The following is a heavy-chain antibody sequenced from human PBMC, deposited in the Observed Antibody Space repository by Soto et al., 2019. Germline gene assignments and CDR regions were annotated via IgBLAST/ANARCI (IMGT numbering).Heavy chain of an antibody. J-gene: IGHJ4*02. CDR1: GFNFSAYA. V-gene: IGHV3-30-3*01. D-gene: IGHD7-27*01. Sequence: QVQLVESGGGVVQPGRSLRLSCAPSGFNFSAYALHWVRQAPGKGLEWLALMSYDGTNKYYADSVKGRFTSSRDNSKNTLSLQMESLRTEDTAVYFCARDRIRAGDWVLLDYWGQGTLVTVSS. CDR2: MSYDGTNK. CDR3: ARDRIRAGDWVLLDY.